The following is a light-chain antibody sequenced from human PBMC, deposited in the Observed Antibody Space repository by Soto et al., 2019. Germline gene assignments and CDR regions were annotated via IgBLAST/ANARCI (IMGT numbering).Light chain of an antibody. CDR3: CSFPGTSTLYV. CDR2: EGS. V-gene: IGLV2-23*01. J-gene: IGLJ1*01. Sequence: QSALTQPASVSGSPGQSLAISCTGTSSDVGSSNFVSWYQQHPGKAPKLIIYEGSRRPSGVSGRFSGSKSGNAASLTISGLQAEDEADYYCCSFPGTSTLYVFGSGTTVPVL. CDR1: SSDVGSSNF.